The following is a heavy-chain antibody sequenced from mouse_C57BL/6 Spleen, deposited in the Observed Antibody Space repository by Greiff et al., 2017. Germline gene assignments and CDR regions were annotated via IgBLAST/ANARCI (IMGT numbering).Heavy chain of an antibody. V-gene: IGHV1-69*01. CDR3: ARTVVATGLYYFDY. D-gene: IGHD1-1*01. CDR1: GYTFTSHW. J-gene: IGHJ2*01. Sequence: QVQLQQPGAELVMPGASVKLSCQASGYTFTSHWMHWVKQRPGQGLEWIGEIDPSDSYTNYNQKFKGKSTLTVDKSSSTAYMQLGSLTSEDSAVYYCARTVVATGLYYFDYWGQGTTLTVSS. CDR2: IDPSDSYT.